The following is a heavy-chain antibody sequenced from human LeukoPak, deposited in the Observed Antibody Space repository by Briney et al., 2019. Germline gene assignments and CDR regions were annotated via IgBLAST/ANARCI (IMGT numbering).Heavy chain of an antibody. CDR3: ARGIVATLDYFDY. J-gene: IGHJ4*02. CDR2: ISSSSSYI. V-gene: IGHV3-21*01. Sequence: GGSLRLSCAVSGFTFSSYSMNWVRQAPGKGLEWVSSISSSSSYIYYADSVKGRFTISRDNAKNSLYLQMNSLRAEDTAVYYCARGIVATLDYFDYWGQGTLVTVSS. D-gene: IGHD5-12*01. CDR1: GFTFSSYS.